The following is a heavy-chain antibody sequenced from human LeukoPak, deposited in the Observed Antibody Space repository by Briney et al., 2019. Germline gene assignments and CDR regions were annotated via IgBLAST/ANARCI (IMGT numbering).Heavy chain of an antibody. J-gene: IGHJ6*02. CDR1: GFSFSSYG. CDR2: IWYDGSKK. CDR3: ARNNGMDV. V-gene: IGHV3-33*01. Sequence: GGSLRLSCAASGFSFSSYGMHWVRQAPGKGLEWVAVIWYDGSKKYYADSVKGRFIISRDNSRNTLYLQMNSLRAEDTALYHCARNNGMDVWGQGTTVIVSS.